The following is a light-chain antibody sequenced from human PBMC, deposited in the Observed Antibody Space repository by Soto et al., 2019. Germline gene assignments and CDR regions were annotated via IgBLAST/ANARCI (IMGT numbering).Light chain of an antibody. Sequence: DIVLTQSPATLSLSPGESTTLSCRASQSVSSYLAWYQQKPGQAPRLLIYDASNRATAIPARFSGSGSGTDFTLTISSLEPEDFAVYYCQQRSNWPTFGQGTRLEIK. CDR1: QSVSSY. J-gene: IGKJ5*01. V-gene: IGKV3-11*01. CDR2: DAS. CDR3: QQRSNWPT.